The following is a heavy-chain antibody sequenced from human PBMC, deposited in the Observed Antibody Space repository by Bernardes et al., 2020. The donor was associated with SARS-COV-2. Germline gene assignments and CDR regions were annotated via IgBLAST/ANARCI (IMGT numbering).Heavy chain of an antibody. V-gene: IGHV2-5*02. CDR1: GFSLSTSGVG. CDR3: AQKTTVTPFDY. D-gene: IGHD4-4*01. CDR2: IYWDGDE. J-gene: IGHJ4*02. Sequence: SGPTHVKPTQTLTLTCTFSGFSLSTSGVGVGWIRQPPGTALEWLALIYWDGDERYNPSLKSRLTITKDTSKNQVVLIMTNVDPVDTGSYYCAQKTTVTPFDYWGQGTLVTVSS.